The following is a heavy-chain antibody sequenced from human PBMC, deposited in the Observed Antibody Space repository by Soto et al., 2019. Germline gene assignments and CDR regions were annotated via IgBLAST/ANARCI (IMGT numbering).Heavy chain of an antibody. CDR1: GGTFSSYS. Sequence: QVQLVQSGAEVKKPGSSVKVSCEASGGTFSSYSFSWVRQAPGQGLEWMGRVIPILGMANYAQKFQGRVTITADKSTSTVYMEVSSLRSEDTAVYYCARGGAVVVPGAVDRHNWFDPWGQGTLVTASS. V-gene: IGHV1-69*02. CDR2: VIPILGMA. D-gene: IGHD2-2*01. CDR3: ARGGAVVVPGAVDRHNWFDP. J-gene: IGHJ5*02.